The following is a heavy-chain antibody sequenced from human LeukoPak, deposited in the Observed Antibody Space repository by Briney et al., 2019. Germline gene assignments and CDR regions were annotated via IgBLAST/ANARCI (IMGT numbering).Heavy chain of an antibody. D-gene: IGHD4-23*01. J-gene: IGHJ4*02. CDR1: GGSISSYY. V-gene: IGHV4-59*08. Sequence: SETLSLTRTVSGGSISSYYWSWIRQPPGKGLEWIGYIYYSGSTNYNPSLKSRVTISVDTSKNQFSLKLSSVTAADTAVYYCARAHYGGNSFDYWGQGTLVTVSS. CDR2: IYYSGST. CDR3: ARAHYGGNSFDY.